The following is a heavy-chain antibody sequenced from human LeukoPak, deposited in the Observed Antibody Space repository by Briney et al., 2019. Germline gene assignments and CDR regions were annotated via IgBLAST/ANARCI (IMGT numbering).Heavy chain of an antibody. V-gene: IGHV1-2*06. CDR3: AREPLTMVRGVPPDDAFDI. CDR1: GYTFTGYY. J-gene: IGHJ3*02. D-gene: IGHD3-10*01. Sequence: GASVKVSCKASGYTFTGYYMHWVRQAPGQGLEWMGRINPNSGGTNYAQKFQGRVTMTRDTSISTAYMELSRLRSDDTAVYYCAREPLTMVRGVPPDDAFDIWGQGTMVTVSS. CDR2: INPNSGGT.